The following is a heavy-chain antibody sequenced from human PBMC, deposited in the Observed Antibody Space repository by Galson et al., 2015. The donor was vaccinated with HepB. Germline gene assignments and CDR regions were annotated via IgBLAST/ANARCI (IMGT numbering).Heavy chain of an antibody. V-gene: IGHV3-49*01. D-gene: IGHD3-10*01. CDR3: TRDRSQSLWFGEEGY. J-gene: IGHJ4*02. CDR2: IRSKAYGGTT. Sequence: LRLSCAASGFTFGDYAMSWFRQAPGKGLEWVGFIRSKAYGGTTEYTASVKGRFTISRDDSKSIAYLQMNSLKTEDTAVYYCTRDRSQSLWFGEEGYWGQGTLVTVSS. CDR1: GFTFGDYA.